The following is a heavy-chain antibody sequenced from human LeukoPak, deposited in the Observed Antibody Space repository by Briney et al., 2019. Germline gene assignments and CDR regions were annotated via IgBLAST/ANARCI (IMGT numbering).Heavy chain of an antibody. CDR1: GFTFSNSG. Sequence: PGGSLRLSCAASGFTFSNSGMNWVRQAPGKGLEWVSYISSSSSTIYYADSVKGRFPISRDNAKNSLYLQMNSLRAEDTAVYYCVRDLYYYDSSAYYYGHFNMDVWGQGTTVTVSS. CDR2: ISSSSSTI. V-gene: IGHV3-48*01. J-gene: IGHJ6*02. D-gene: IGHD3-22*01. CDR3: VRDLYYYDSSAYYYGHFNMDV.